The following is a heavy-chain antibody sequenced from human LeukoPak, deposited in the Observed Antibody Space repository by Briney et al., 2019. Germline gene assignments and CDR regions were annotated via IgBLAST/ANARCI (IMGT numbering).Heavy chain of an antibody. V-gene: IGHV1-2*02. CDR3: ARDGRANCTNGVCYLSGFDY. J-gene: IGHJ4*02. CDR2: INPNSGGT. CDR1: GYTFTGYY. D-gene: IGHD2-8*01. Sequence: GASVKVSCKASGYTFTGYYMHWVRQAPGQGLEWMGWINPNSGGTNYAQKFQGRVTMTRDTSISTAYMELSRLRSDDTAVYYCARDGRANCTNGVCYLSGFDYWGQGTLVTVSS.